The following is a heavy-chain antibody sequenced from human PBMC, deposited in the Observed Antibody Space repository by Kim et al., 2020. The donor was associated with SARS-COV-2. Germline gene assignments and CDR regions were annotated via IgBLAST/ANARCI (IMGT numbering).Heavy chain of an antibody. CDR3: ARHPFGYSSSWYIDY. D-gene: IGHD6-13*01. CDR2: IYPGDSDT. CDR1: GYSFTSYW. V-gene: IGHV5-51*01. Sequence: GESLKISCKGSGYSFTSYWIGWVRQMPGKGLEWMGIIYPGDSDTRYSPSFQGQVTISADKSISTAYLQWSSLKASDTAMYYCARHPFGYSSSWYIDYWGQGTLVTVSS. J-gene: IGHJ4*02.